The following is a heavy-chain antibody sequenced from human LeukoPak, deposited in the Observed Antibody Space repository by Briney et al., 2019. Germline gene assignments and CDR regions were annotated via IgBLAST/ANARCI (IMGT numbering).Heavy chain of an antibody. J-gene: IGHJ4*02. V-gene: IGHV1-69*06. D-gene: IGHD2-15*01. CDR2: IIPIFGTA. CDR3: ARVNALGASGQPFDY. Sequence: GASVKVSCKASGGTFSSYAISWVRQAPGQGLEWMGGIIPIFGTANYAQKFQGRVTITADKSTSTAYMELSSLRSEDTAVYYCARVNALGASGQPFDYWGQGTLVTVSS. CDR1: GGTFSSYA.